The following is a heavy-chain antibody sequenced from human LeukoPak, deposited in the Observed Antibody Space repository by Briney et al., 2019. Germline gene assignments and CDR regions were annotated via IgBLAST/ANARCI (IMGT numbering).Heavy chain of an antibody. J-gene: IGHJ4*02. V-gene: IGHV4-31*03. CDR2: IYYSGST. CDR1: GGSISSGGYY. D-gene: IGHD3-22*01. Sequence: PSQTLSLTCTVSGGSISSGGYYWSWIRQHPGKGLEWIEYIYYSGSTYYNPSLKSRVTISVDTSKNQFSLKLSSVTAADTAVYYCARLDSSGYYPFDYWGQGTLVTVSS. CDR3: ARLDSSGYYPFDY.